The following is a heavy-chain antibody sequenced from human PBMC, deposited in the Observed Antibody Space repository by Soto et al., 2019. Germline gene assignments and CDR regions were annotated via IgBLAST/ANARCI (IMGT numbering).Heavy chain of an antibody. J-gene: IGHJ6*02. CDR3: ARSSEGWSQGRYSSGMDV. Sequence: QVQLQESGPGLVKPSETLSLTCTVSGGSVSSGSYYWSWIRQPPGKGLEWIGYIYYSGSTNYNPSLKIRATIAADTSKNQFPATLRSLPAAETAVYYCARSSEGWSQGRYSSGMDVWGQGTTVTVSS. CDR2: IYYSGST. V-gene: IGHV4-61*01. CDR1: GGSVSSGSYY. D-gene: IGHD2-15*01.